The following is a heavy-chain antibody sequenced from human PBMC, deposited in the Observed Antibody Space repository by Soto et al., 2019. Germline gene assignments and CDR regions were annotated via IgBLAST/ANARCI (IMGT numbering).Heavy chain of an antibody. CDR3: ARVGHCTNGVCYGHYYYYMDV. CDR2: MYYSGST. CDR1: GGSISTYY. J-gene: IGHJ6*03. V-gene: IGHV4-59*01. D-gene: IGHD2-8*01. Sequence: SDTLSLTCTVSGGSISTYYWSWIRQPPGKGLEWIGYMYYSGSTNYNPSLKSRVTISVDTSKNQFSLKLSSVTAADTAVYYCARVGHCTNGVCYGHYYYYMDVWGKGTTVTVSS.